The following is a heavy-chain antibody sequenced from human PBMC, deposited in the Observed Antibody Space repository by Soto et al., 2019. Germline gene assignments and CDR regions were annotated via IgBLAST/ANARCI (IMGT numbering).Heavy chain of an antibody. J-gene: IGHJ4*02. CDR3: ARVSGYYDSSGYPFSFDY. CDR1: GGTFSSYA. Sequence: RASVKVSCKASGGTFSSYAISWVRQAPGQGLEWMGGIIPIFGTANYAQKFQGRVTITADKSTSTAYMELSSLRSEDTAVYYCARVSGYYDSSGYPFSFDYWGQGTLVTSPQ. D-gene: IGHD3-22*01. V-gene: IGHV1-69*06. CDR2: IIPIFGTA.